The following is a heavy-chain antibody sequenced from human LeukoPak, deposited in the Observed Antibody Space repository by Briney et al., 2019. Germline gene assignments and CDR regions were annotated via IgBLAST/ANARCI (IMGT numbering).Heavy chain of an antibody. J-gene: IGHJ3*01. Sequence: ASVKVSCKASGYTFNSYGITWVQQAPGQGLEWVGWISVYNGVTKFAQKVQDRVTMTTDTSTNIAYMELRNLRSDDTAVYYCARVWYPPDAFDFWGQGTMVTVSS. CDR1: GYTFNSYG. V-gene: IGHV1-18*01. CDR2: ISVYNGVT. CDR3: ARVWYPPDAFDF. D-gene: IGHD6-13*01.